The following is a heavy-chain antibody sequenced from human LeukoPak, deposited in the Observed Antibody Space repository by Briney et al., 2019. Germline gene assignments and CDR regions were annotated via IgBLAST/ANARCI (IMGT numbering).Heavy chain of an antibody. Sequence: GGSLRLSCAVSGFTFRSSTMSWVRQAPGKGLEWVSSINFSGDMTYYADSVRGRFAISRDNAKNTLYLQMSSLRAEDADLSYCAKDQAPARPYYWGQGTLVTVSS. D-gene: IGHD6-6*01. CDR2: INFSGDMT. V-gene: IGHV3-23*01. CDR1: GFTFRSST. CDR3: AKDQAPARPYY. J-gene: IGHJ4*02.